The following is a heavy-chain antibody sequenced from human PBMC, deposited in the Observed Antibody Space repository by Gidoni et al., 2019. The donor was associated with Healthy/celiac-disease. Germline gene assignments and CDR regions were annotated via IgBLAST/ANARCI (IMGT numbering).Heavy chain of an antibody. CDR2: IIPILGIA. CDR3: ASEGWNCSGGSCYSEQYYFDY. CDR1: GGTFSSYA. D-gene: IGHD2-15*01. J-gene: IGHJ4*02. Sequence: QVQLVQSGAEVKKPGSSVQVSCKASGGTFSSYAISWVRQAPGQGLEWMGGIIPILGIANYAQKFQGRVTITADKSTSTAYMELSSLRSEDTAVYYCASEGWNCSGGSCYSEQYYFDYWGQGTLVTVSS. V-gene: IGHV1-69*10.